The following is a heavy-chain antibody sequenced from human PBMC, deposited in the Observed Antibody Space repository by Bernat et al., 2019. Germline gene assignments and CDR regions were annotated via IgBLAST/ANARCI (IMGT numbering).Heavy chain of an antibody. CDR3: ARGSSDCSSISCPYDY. Sequence: QVQLVQSGAEVKKPGSSVKVSCKASGGTFSRFAISWVRQAPGQGPEWMGGIIPIFGKPNYAQKFQGRVRITADESTSTGYKELSSLRSDDTAVYYCARGSSDCSSISCPYDYWGQGTLVTVST. J-gene: IGHJ4*02. CDR1: GGTFSRFA. CDR2: IIPIFGKP. D-gene: IGHD2-2*01. V-gene: IGHV1-69*01.